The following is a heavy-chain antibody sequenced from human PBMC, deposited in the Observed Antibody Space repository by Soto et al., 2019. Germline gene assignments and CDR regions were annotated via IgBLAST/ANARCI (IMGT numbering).Heavy chain of an antibody. CDR2: IYYSGST. CDR1: GGSISSYY. CDR3: ARAGAGYYYDGMHV. V-gene: IGHV4-59*01. D-gene: IGHD6-19*01. Sequence: SETLSLTCTVSGGSISSYYWSWIRQPPGKGLEWIGYIYYSGSTNYNPSLKSRVTISVDTSKNQFSPELSSVTAADTAVYYCARAGAGYYYDGMHVGGQGTTVTVSS. J-gene: IGHJ6*02.